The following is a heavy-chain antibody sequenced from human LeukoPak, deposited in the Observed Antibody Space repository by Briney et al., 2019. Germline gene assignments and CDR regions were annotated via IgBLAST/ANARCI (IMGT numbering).Heavy chain of an antibody. D-gene: IGHD3-22*01. CDR3: AKVTARGVVITSFDY. Sequence: EGSLRLSCAASGFTFSSYAMSWVRQAPGKGLEWVSGISASGTSTYYADSVKGRFTISRDNSKNTLYLQMNSLRAEDTAVYYCAKVTARGVVITSFDYWGQGTLVTVSS. J-gene: IGHJ4*02. CDR2: ISASGTST. V-gene: IGHV3-23*01. CDR1: GFTFSSYA.